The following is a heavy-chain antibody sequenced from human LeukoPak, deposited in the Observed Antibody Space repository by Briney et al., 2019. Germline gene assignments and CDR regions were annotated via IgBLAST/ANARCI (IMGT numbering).Heavy chain of an antibody. V-gene: IGHV3-7*01. Sequence: GGSLRLSCAASGFTFSTYWMTWVRQAPGKGLEWVANINQDGSEKYYVDSVKGRFTISRDNAKNSLYLQMNSLRAEDTAVYYCAELGITMIGGVWGKGTTVTISS. CDR2: INQDGSEK. CDR3: AELGITMIGGV. J-gene: IGHJ6*04. CDR1: GFTFSTYW. D-gene: IGHD3-10*02.